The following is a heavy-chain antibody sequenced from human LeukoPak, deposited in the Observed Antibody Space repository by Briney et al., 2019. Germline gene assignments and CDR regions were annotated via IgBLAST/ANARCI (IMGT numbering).Heavy chain of an antibody. CDR1: GFTFSRYW. Sequence: GGSLRLSCAASGFTFSRYWMSWVRQAPGKGLEWVSAISGSGGSTYYADSVKGRFTISRDNAKYTLYLQMNSLRAEDTAVYYCAKDQGARYYGSGSSWFDPWGQGTLVTVSS. D-gene: IGHD3-10*01. CDR3: AKDQGARYYGSGSSWFDP. V-gene: IGHV3-23*01. CDR2: ISGSGGST. J-gene: IGHJ5*02.